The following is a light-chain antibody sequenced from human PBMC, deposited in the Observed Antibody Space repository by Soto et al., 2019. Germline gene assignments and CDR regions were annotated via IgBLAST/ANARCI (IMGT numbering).Light chain of an antibody. J-gene: IGLJ2*01. CDR1: SSDIGGYNY. CDR3: SSYSSGTTHVV. CDR2: EVS. V-gene: IGLV2-14*01. Sequence: QSALTQPASVSGSPGQSITISCTGTSSDIGGYNYVSWYQQYPGKAPKLMIYEVSNRPSGVSNRFSGSKSGNAASLTISGLQAEGEAHYYCSSYSSGTTHVVFGGGTKLTVL.